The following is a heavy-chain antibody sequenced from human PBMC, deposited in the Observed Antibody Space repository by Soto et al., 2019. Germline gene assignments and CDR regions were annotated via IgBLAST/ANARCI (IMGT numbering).Heavy chain of an antibody. CDR3: AASNWLDP. V-gene: IGHV4-39*02. J-gene: IGHJ5*02. CDR2: IYYSGST. Sequence: PSETLSLTSTVSGGSIRSSTYYWGWIRQPPGKGLEWRGSIYYSGSTYYNPSLKSRVTISVDTSKNHFPLKLSSVTAAERAVYSCAASNWLDPGGKAPLATASS. CDR1: GGSIRSSTYY.